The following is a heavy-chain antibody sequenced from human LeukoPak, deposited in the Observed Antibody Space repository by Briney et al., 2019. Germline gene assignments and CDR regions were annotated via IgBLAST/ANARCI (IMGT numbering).Heavy chain of an antibody. CDR1: GYTFTNLD. CDR2: MCPNSGDT. D-gene: IGHD1-1*01. J-gene: IGHJ4*02. CDR3: ASNPPNTGDFYY. V-gene: IGHV1-8*01. Sequence: VASVTVSCKTSGYTFTNLDINWPRQAPGQGLEWMGWMCPNSGDTGYAQKFQGRVSMTRDTSISTAYMELSSLRSEDTAVYYCASNPPNTGDFYYWGLGSLVTVSS.